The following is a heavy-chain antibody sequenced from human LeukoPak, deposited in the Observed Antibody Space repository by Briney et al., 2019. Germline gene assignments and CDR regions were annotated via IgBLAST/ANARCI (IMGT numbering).Heavy chain of an antibody. CDR1: GSGFTFNNYW. CDR3: ATLISVWSLY. J-gene: IGHJ4*02. CDR2: INADGSTT. Sequence: GGSLRLSCAASGSGFTFNNYWMHWVRQAPGKGLVWVSRINADGSTTSYADSVRGRFTISRDNAKNTLYLQMNSLRAEDTAVYYCATLISVWSLYWGQGTLVTVSS. D-gene: IGHD5/OR15-5a*01. V-gene: IGHV3-74*01.